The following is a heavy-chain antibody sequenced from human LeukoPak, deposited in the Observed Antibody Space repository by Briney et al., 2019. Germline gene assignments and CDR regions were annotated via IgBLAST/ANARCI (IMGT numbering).Heavy chain of an antibody. V-gene: IGHV3-23*01. CDR2: ISPGGPT. D-gene: IGHD5-12*01. CDR3: AKDGAWLRFDD. J-gene: IGHJ4*02. Sequence: PGGSLRLSCAGSGFPFSSHGMNWVRQAPGKGLEWVSGISPGGPTYYADSAKGRFSISRDDSKNTLYLQMKNLRAEDTAVYYCAKDGAWLRFDDWGQGILVSVSS. CDR1: GFPFSSHG.